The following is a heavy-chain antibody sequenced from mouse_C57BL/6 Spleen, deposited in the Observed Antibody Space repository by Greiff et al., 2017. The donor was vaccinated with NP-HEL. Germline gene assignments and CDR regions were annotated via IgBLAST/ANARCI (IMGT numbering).Heavy chain of an antibody. CDR1: GFTFSDYG. CDR2: ISSGSSII. J-gene: IGHJ4*01. Sequence: EVMLVESGGGLVKPGGSLKLSCAASGFTFSDYGMHWVRQAPEKGLEWVAYISSGSSIIYYADTVKGRFTISRDNAKNTLFLQMTSLRSEDTAMYYCAGDDYLYAMDYWGQGTSVTVSS. V-gene: IGHV5-17*01. CDR3: AGDDYLYAMDY. D-gene: IGHD2-4*01.